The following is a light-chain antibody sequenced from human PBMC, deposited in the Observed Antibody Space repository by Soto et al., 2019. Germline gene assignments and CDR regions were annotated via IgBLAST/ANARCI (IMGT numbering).Light chain of an antibody. J-gene: IGKJ3*01. V-gene: IGKV1-5*03. CDR2: KAS. Sequence: DIQMTQSPSTLSASVGDRVTITCRASQSISSWLAWYQQKPGKAPKLLIYKASSLESGVPSRFSGSGSGTEFTLTISSLQSDDVATYDCQQYNSYFTFGPGTKVDIK. CDR1: QSISSW. CDR3: QQYNSYFT.